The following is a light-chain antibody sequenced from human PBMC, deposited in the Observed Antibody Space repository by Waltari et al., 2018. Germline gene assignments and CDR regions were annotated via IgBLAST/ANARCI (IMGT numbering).Light chain of an antibody. J-gene: IGKJ4*01. CDR2: DAS. V-gene: IGKV1-33*01. Sequence: DIQMTQSPSSLSASVGDRVTITCQASQDISYYLNWYQQRPGKAPKALIYDASNLEAGVPARFSGSGSGREFSLTISSLQPQDIATYYCQQYDKVPLTFGGGTKVEIK. CDR3: QQYDKVPLT. CDR1: QDISYY.